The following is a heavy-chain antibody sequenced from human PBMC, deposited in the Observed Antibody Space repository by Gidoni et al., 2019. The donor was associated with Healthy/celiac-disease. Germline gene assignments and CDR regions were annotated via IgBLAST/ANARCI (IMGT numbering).Heavy chain of an antibody. Sequence: QVQLQQWGAGLLKPSETLSLTCAVYGGSFSGYYLSWIRQPPGKGLEWIGEINHSGSTNYNPSLKSRVTISVDTSKNQFSLKLSSVTAADTAVYYCARHHGLRLYYYYYYGMDVWGQGTTVTVSS. D-gene: IGHD5-12*01. CDR3: ARHHGLRLYYYYYYGMDV. V-gene: IGHV4-34*01. CDR1: GGSFSGYY. CDR2: INHSGST. J-gene: IGHJ6*02.